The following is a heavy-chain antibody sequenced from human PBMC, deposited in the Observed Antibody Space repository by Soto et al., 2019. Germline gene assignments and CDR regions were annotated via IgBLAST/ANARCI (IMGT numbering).Heavy chain of an antibody. Sequence: GSLRLSCAASGFTFSNAWMSWVRQAPGKGLEWVGRIKSKTDGGTTDYAAPVKGRFTISRDDSKNTLYLQMNSLKTEDTAVYYCTTDRGYDFWSGYYIRFDYWGQGTLVTVSS. V-gene: IGHV3-15*01. CDR3: TTDRGYDFWSGYYIRFDY. J-gene: IGHJ4*02. D-gene: IGHD3-3*01. CDR2: IKSKTDGGTT. CDR1: GFTFSNAW.